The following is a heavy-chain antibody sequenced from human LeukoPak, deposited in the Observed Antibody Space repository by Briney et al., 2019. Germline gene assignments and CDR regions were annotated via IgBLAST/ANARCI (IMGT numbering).Heavy chain of an antibody. CDR1: GYTFSSYY. Sequence: GASVKVSCKASGYTFSSYYMYWVRQAPGQGLEWMGIINPSGTTGYAQKFQGRVTMTGDTSTSTVYMELSSLRSEDTAMYYCARGGYNPHFDYWRQGTLVTVSS. J-gene: IGHJ4*02. D-gene: IGHD5-24*01. V-gene: IGHV1-46*01. CDR2: INPSGTT. CDR3: ARGGYNPHFDY.